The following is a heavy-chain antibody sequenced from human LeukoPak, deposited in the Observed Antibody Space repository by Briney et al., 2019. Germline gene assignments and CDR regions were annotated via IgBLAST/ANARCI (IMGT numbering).Heavy chain of an antibody. CDR3: ARQMGPYSSSWDTVDV. Sequence: GESLKISCKGSGYSFTSYWIGWVRQMPGKGLEWMGIIYPGDSDTRYSPSFQGQVTISADKSISTAYLQWSSLKASDTAMYYCARQMGPYSSSWDTVDVWGQGTTVTVSS. CDR1: GYSFTSYW. V-gene: IGHV5-51*01. J-gene: IGHJ6*02. CDR2: IYPGDSDT. D-gene: IGHD6-6*01.